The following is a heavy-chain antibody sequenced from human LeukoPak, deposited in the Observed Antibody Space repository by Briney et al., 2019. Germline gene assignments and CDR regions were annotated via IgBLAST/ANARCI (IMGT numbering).Heavy chain of an antibody. CDR1: GFSLSTSGVG. J-gene: IGHJ4*02. CDR3: AHSLTIFGVVTPGYFDY. Sequence: ESGPTLLNPTQPLTLTFTFSGFSLSTSGVGVGWIRQPPGKALEWLALIYWDDDKRYSPSLKSRLTITKDTSKNQVVLTMTNMDPVDTATYYCAHSLTIFGVVTPGYFDYWGQGTLVTVSS. D-gene: IGHD3-3*01. V-gene: IGHV2-5*02. CDR2: IYWDDDK.